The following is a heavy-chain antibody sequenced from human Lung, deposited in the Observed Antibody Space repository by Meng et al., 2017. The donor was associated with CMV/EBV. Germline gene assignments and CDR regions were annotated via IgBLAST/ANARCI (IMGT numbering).Heavy chain of an antibody. CDR1: EATVPNYW. Sequence: GESXKISXVASEATVPNYWMSWVRQAPGKGLEWVANIKKDGSEKYYVDSVKGRFTISRDNAKNSLYLQMNSLRVEDTAVYYCARAWAEYCSGGSCYGACDVWGQGTXVTVSS. V-gene: IGHV3-7*01. D-gene: IGHD2-15*01. CDR3: ARAWAEYCSGGSCYGACDV. J-gene: IGHJ3*01. CDR2: IKKDGSEK.